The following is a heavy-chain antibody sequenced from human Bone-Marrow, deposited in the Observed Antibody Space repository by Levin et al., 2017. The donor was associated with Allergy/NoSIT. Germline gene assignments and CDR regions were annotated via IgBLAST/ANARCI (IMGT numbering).Heavy chain of an antibody. D-gene: IGHD2-2*01. CDR1: GDSVSSNSAA. J-gene: IGHJ6*02. V-gene: IGHV6-1*01. Sequence: SQTLSLTCAISGDSVSSNSAAWNWIRQSPSRGLEWLGRTYYRSKWYNDYAVSVKSRITINPDTSKNQFSLQLNSVTPEDTAVYYCARVFECSSTSCYSYYYYGMDVWGQGTTVTVSS. CDR2: TYYRSKWYN. CDR3: ARVFECSSTSCYSYYYYGMDV.